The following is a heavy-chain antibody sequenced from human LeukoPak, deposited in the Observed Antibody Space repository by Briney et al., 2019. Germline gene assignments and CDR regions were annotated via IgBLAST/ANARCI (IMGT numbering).Heavy chain of an antibody. J-gene: IGHJ3*02. CDR3: AKDTRIVVPAARDAFDI. CDR2: ISGSGGST. D-gene: IGHD2-2*01. CDR1: GFTVSSYA. Sequence: GGSLRLSCAASGFTVSSYAMSWVRQAPGKGLEWVSAISGSGGSTYYADSVKGRFTISRDNSKNTLYLQMNSLTAEVTAVYYCAKDTRIVVPAARDAFDIWGQGTMVTVSS. V-gene: IGHV3-23*01.